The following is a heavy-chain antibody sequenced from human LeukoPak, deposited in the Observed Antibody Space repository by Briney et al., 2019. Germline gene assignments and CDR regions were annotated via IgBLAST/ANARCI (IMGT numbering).Heavy chain of an antibody. CDR3: ARNGDYGSGSWKPFDI. CDR1: GFNVKTNY. D-gene: IGHD3-10*01. Sequence: GGSLRLSCVVSGFNVKTNYMSWVRQAPGKGPEWGSLIYSGGSTSYADSVKGRFTISRDNSKNTLYLQVNTLRVEDTAVYYCARNGDYGSGSWKPFDIWAKGQWSPSLQ. J-gene: IGHJ3*02. V-gene: IGHV3-66*01. CDR2: IYSGGST.